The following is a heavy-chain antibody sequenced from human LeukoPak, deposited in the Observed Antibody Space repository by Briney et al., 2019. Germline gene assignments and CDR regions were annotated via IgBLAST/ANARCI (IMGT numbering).Heavy chain of an antibody. CDR3: ARGRRVHYYGSGSYYDC. J-gene: IGHJ4*02. CDR2: IYYSGST. CDR1: GGSISTYY. V-gene: IGHV4-59*01. Sequence: SETLSLTCTVSGGSISTYYGNWIRQAPGKGLEWIGYIYYSGSTNYNPSLKSRVAMSVDTSRNQFSLKLSSVTAADTAVYYCARGRRVHYYGSGSYYDCWGQGTLVTVSS. D-gene: IGHD3-10*01.